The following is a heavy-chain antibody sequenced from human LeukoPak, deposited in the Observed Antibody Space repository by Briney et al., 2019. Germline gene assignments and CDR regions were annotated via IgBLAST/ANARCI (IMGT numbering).Heavy chain of an antibody. V-gene: IGHV3-21*01. CDR2: ISSSSSYI. CDR1: GFTFSSYS. D-gene: IGHD5-12*01. Sequence: TGGSLRLSCAASGFTFSSYSMNWVRQAPGKGLEWVSSISSSSSYIYYADSVKGRFTISRDNAKNSLYLQMNSLRAEDTAVYYCARDGWGYDSYPFDYWGQGTLVTVSS. CDR3: ARDGWGYDSYPFDY. J-gene: IGHJ4*02.